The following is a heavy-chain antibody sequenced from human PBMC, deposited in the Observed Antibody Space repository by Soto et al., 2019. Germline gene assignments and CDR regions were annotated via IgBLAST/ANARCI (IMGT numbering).Heavy chain of an antibody. CDR3: AKVGDFEYSSSPPWPIGNDF. V-gene: IGHV3-30*18. D-gene: IGHD6-6*01. CDR2: ISYDGSNK. Sequence: QVQLVESGGGVVQPGRSLRLSCAASGFTFSSYGMHWVRQAPGKGLEWVAVISYDGSNKYYADSVKGRFTISRDNSKNTLYLQMNSVRAEDTAVYYCAKVGDFEYSSSPPWPIGNDFWGQGTLVTVSS. J-gene: IGHJ4*02. CDR1: GFTFSSYG.